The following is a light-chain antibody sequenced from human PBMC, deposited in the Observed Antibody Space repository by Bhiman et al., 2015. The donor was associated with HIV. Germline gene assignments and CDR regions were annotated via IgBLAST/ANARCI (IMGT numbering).Light chain of an antibody. V-gene: IGLV2-23*02. CDR3: CSYATSSTSLYV. CDR2: DVS. J-gene: IGLJ1*01. CDR1: SSDVGGYNY. Sequence: QSALTQPASVSGSPGQSITISCTGTSSDVGGYNYVSWYQQHPGKAPKLMYDVSKRPSGVSNRFSGSKSGNTASLTISGLQAEDEADYYCCSYATSSTSLYVFGTGAKVTVL.